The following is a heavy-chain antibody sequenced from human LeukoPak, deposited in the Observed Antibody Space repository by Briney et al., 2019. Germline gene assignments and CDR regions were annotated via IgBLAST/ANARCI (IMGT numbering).Heavy chain of an antibody. J-gene: IGHJ4*02. V-gene: IGHV3-23*01. CDR2: ISGSGGST. D-gene: IGHD1-26*01. CDR1: GFTFSSYA. Sequence: GGSLRLSCAASGFTFSSYAMSWVRQAPGKGLEWVSAISGSGGSTYYAASVKGRFTISRDNSKNTLYLQMNSLGPEYTAVYYCAKDHSGDYRYYFDYWGQGTLVTVSS. CDR3: AKDHSGDYRYYFDY.